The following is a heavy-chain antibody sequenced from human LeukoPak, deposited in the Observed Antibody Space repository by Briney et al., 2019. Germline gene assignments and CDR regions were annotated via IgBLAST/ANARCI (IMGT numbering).Heavy chain of an antibody. CDR1: GYTLTELS. J-gene: IGHJ3*02. CDR2: FDPEDGET. CDR3: ARKDPITPSDDAFDI. V-gene: IGHV1-24*01. Sequence: AASVKVSCKVSGYTLTELSMHWVRQAPGKGLEWMGGFDPEDGETIYAQKFQGRVTMTTDTSTSTAYMELRSLRSDDTAVYYCARKDPITPSDDAFDIWGQGTMVTVSS. D-gene: IGHD5-24*01.